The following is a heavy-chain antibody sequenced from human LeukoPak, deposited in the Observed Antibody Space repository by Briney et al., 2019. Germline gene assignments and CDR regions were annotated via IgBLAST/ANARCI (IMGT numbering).Heavy chain of an antibody. CDR2: ISSNGGST. V-gene: IGHV3-23*01. J-gene: IGHJ4*02. Sequence: GGSLRLSCAASGFTSSTYAMSWVRQAPGKGLEWVSLISSNGGSTHYADSVKGRFTISRDNSKNTLYPQMKSLRAEDTAVYYCTKDLYTVTGDYWGQGTLVTVSS. D-gene: IGHD4-11*01. CDR1: GFTSSTYA. CDR3: TKDLYTVTGDY.